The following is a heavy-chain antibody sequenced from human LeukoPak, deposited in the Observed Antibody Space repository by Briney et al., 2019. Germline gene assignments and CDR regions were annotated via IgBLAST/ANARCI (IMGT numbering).Heavy chain of an antibody. D-gene: IGHD2-21*02. V-gene: IGHV5-51*01. J-gene: IGHJ5*02. Sequence: GESLKISCKGSGYSFTSYWIGWVRQMPGKGLEWMGIIYPGDSDTRYSPSFQGQVTISADKPISTAYLQWSSLKASDTAMYYCARLMVVTAIPGWFDPWGQGTLVTVSS. CDR1: GYSFTSYW. CDR2: IYPGDSDT. CDR3: ARLMVVTAIPGWFDP.